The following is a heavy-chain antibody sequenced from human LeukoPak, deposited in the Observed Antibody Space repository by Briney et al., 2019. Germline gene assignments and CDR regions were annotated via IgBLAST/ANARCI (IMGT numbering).Heavy chain of an antibody. D-gene: IGHD1-26*01. CDR2: ISGSGGST. Sequence: GGSLRLSCAASGFTFSSYAMSWVRQAPGKGLEWVSAISGSGGSTYYADSVKGRFTISRDNSKNTLYLQMNSLRAEDTAVYYCAKIAETSGIYGQGYDYWGQGTLVTVSS. V-gene: IGHV3-23*01. CDR3: AKIAETSGIYGQGYDY. CDR1: GFTFSSYA. J-gene: IGHJ4*02.